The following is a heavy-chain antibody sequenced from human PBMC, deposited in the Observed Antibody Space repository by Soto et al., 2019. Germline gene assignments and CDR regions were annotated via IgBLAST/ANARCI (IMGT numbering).Heavy chain of an antibody. CDR1: GFTFSSYD. V-gene: IGHV3-13*01. CDR2: IGTAGDT. J-gene: IGHJ4*02. Sequence: GGSLRLSCAASGFTFSSYDMHGVRQATGQGLEWVSAIGTAGDTYYPGSVKGRFTISRENAKNSLYLQMKSLRAGETAVYYCARDFHGSFDYWGQGTLVTVSS. CDR3: ARDFHGSFDY.